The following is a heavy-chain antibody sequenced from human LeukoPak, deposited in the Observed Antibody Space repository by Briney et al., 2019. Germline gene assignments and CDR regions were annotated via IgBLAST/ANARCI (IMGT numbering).Heavy chain of an antibody. J-gene: IGHJ5*02. Sequence: GGSLRLSCAASGFTFSSYSMNWIRQAPGKGLEWVSSISRSGSTKYYADSVKGRFTISRDNAKNSLFLQMNSLRAEDTAVYYCARLLDRGPNWFDPWGQGTLVTVSS. V-gene: IGHV3-48*04. CDR3: ARLLDRGPNWFDP. D-gene: IGHD1-14*01. CDR2: ISRSGSTK. CDR1: GFTFSSYS.